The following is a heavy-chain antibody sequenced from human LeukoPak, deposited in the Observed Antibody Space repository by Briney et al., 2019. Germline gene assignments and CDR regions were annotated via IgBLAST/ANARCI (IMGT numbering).Heavy chain of an antibody. CDR2: IYYSGST. CDR1: GGSLSSYY. Sequence: SETLSLTCTASGGSLSSYYWSWIRQPPGKGLEWVGYIYYSGSTNYNPSLMSRVTITVDTSKNQSFLKLSSVTAADTAVYYCARGRRDSSGFAYWGQGTLVTVSS. V-gene: IGHV4-59*01. CDR3: ARGRRDSSGFAY. D-gene: IGHD3-22*01. J-gene: IGHJ4*02.